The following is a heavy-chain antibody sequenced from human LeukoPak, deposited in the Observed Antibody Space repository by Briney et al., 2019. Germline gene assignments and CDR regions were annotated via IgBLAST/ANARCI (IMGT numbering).Heavy chain of an antibody. J-gene: IGHJ4*02. D-gene: IGHD1-1*01. CDR2: IDPTDSYT. Sequence: TGESLRISCEGSGYSFTSHWISWVRQMPGKGLEWMGTIDPTDSYTNYSPSFQGHVTISADKSISTAYLQWSSLKASDTAMYYCARYTDHYYFDYWGQGTLVTVSS. CDR1: GYSFTSHW. CDR3: ARYTDHYYFDY. V-gene: IGHV5-10-1*01.